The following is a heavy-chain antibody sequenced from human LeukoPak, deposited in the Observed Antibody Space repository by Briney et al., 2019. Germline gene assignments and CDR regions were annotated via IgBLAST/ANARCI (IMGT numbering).Heavy chain of an antibody. CDR3: ARDRGYYDSSGYYSL. CDR2: INHSGST. V-gene: IGHV4-34*09. D-gene: IGHD3-22*01. J-gene: IGHJ4*02. Sequence: SETLSLTCAVYGGSFSGYYWSWIRQPPGKGLEWIGEINHSGSTYYNPSLKSRVTISVDTSKNQFSLKLSSVTAADTAVYYCARDRGYYDSSGYYSLWGQGTLVTVSS. CDR1: GGSFSGYY.